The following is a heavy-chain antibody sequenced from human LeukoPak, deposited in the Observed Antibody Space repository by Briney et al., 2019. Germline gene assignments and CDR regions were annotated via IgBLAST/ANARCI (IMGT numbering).Heavy chain of an antibody. D-gene: IGHD3-9*01. CDR2: INHSGST. J-gene: IGHJ4*02. V-gene: IGHV4-34*01. Sequence: SETLSLTCAVYGGSFSGYYWSWIRQPPGKGLEWIGEINHSGSTNYNPSLKSRVTISVDTSKNQFSLKLSSVTAADTAVYYCARGSDILTGYYHLNFWGQGTLVTVSS. CDR1: GGSFSGYY. CDR3: ARGSDILTGYYHLNF.